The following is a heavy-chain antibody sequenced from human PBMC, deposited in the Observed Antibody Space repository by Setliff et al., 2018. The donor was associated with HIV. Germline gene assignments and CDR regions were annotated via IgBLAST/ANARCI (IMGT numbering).Heavy chain of an antibody. CDR3: ARDKGDSSGLTYFYMDV. J-gene: IGHJ6*03. V-gene: IGHV4-59*01. CDR1: GDSITSYY. Sequence: PSETLSLTCTVSGDSITSYYWSWIRQPPGKGLEWIGYIYYTGSTNYIPSLKSRVTMSVDTSKNQFSLKLTSVTAADTAVYYCARDKGDSSGLTYFYMDVWGKGTTVTVSS. D-gene: IGHD3-22*01. CDR2: IYYTGST.